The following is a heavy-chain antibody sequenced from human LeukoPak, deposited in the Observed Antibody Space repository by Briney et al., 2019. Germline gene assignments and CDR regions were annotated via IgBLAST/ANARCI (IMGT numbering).Heavy chain of an antibody. CDR1: GYTFTGYY. D-gene: IGHD1-26*01. Sequence: ASVKVSCKASGYTFTGYYMHWVRQAPGQGLEWMGWISPYNGNTNYTQKLQGRVTMTTDTSTTTAYMELRSLRSDDTAVYYCARSGSYRSSYDYWGQGTRVTVSS. J-gene: IGHJ4*02. V-gene: IGHV1-18*04. CDR3: ARSGSYRSSYDY. CDR2: ISPYNGNT.